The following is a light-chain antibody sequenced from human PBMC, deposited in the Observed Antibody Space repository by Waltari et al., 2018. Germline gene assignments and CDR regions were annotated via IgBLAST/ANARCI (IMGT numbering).Light chain of an antibody. CDR3: QQYGNSRYT. J-gene: IGKJ2*01. CDR2: AAS. CDR1: QDISSH. Sequence: DIQLTQSPSFLSASVGDSGTITCRSSQDISSHLAWSQQKPGKAPKLLIYAASTLQSGVPSRFSGSGSGTEFTLTISSLQPEDFAVYYCQQYGNSRYTFGQGTKLEIK. V-gene: IGKV1-9*01.